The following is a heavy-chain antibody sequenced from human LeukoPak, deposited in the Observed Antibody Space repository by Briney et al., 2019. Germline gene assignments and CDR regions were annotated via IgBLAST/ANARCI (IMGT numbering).Heavy chain of an antibody. CDR2: IYYSGST. CDR3: ARGVVVAATPLYYYGMAV. Sequence: KPSETLSLTCTVSGGSISSYYWSWIRQPPGKGLEWIGYIYYSGSTNYNPSLKSRVTISVDTSKNQFSLKLSSVTAADTVVYYCARGVVVAATPLYYYGMAVWGQGTTVTVSS. J-gene: IGHJ6*02. D-gene: IGHD2-15*01. V-gene: IGHV4-59*12. CDR1: GGSISSYY.